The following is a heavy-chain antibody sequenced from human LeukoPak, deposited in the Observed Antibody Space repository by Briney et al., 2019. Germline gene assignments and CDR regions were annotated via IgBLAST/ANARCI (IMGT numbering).Heavy chain of an antibody. CDR1: GGSFSGYY. CDR3: ARGESYYYDSSGYYHDWFDP. V-gene: IGHV4-34*01. J-gene: IGHJ5*02. D-gene: IGHD3-22*01. Sequence: KPSETLSLTCAVYGGSFSGYYWSWIRQPPGKGLEWIGEINHSGSTNYNPSLKSRVTISVDTSKNQFSLKLSSVTAADTAVYYCARGESYYYDSSGYYHDWFDPWGQGTLVTVSS. CDR2: INHSGST.